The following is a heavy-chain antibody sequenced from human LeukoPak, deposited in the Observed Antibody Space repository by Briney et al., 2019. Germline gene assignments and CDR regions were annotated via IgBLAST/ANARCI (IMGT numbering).Heavy chain of an antibody. D-gene: IGHD4-23*01. CDR2: LDSSGST. CDR3: SRSHDYGGLYFYYYMDV. V-gene: IGHV4-39*01. CDR1: GGSISSRSDY. J-gene: IGHJ6*03. Sequence: SEALSLTCTVSGGSISSRSDYWGWIRQTPGKGLEWIGNLDSSGSTYYNPSLKSLVTISVGTSKNQFSLNLRSVTAADTAIYFCSRSHDYGGLYFYYYMDVWGKGTTVTVSS.